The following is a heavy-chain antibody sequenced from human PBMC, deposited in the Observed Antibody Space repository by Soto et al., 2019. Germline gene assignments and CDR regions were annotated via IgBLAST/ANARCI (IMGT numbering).Heavy chain of an antibody. D-gene: IGHD4-17*01. CDR1: GFTFSSYA. Sequence: GGSLRLSCAASGFTFSSYAMHWVRQAPGKGLEYVSAISSNGGSTYYANSVKGRFTISRDNSKNTLYLQMGSLRAEDMAVYYCARLAYGDYVPHYYYYMDVWGKGTTVTVSS. J-gene: IGHJ6*03. V-gene: IGHV3-64*01. CDR2: ISSNGGST. CDR3: ARLAYGDYVPHYYYYMDV.